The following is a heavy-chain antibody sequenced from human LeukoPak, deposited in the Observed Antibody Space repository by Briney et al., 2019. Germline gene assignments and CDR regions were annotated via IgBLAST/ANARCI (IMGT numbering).Heavy chain of an antibody. CDR2: INHSGST. Sequence: PSETLSLTCAVYGGSFSGYYWSWIRQPPGKGLEWIGEINHSGSTNYNPSLKSRVTISVDTSKNQFSLKLSSVTAADTAVYYCARGRVVAYGDPDFWSGYYWFDPWGQGTLVTVSS. D-gene: IGHD3-3*01. V-gene: IGHV4-34*01. CDR1: GGSFSGYY. CDR3: ARGRVVAYGDPDFWSGYYWFDP. J-gene: IGHJ5*02.